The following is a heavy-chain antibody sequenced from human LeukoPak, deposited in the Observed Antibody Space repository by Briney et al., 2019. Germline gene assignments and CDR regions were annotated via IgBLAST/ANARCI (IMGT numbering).Heavy chain of an antibody. CDR3: ARGYYDFLK. D-gene: IGHD3-3*01. Sequence: PSETLSLICTVVGDSMSNEYWHWIRQPPGKGLEWIGFIHSGGGITYEPSLESRVTMSIDMSKRQFSLNLRAVTATDTAVYYCARGYYDFLKWGPGTLVTVSS. CDR2: IHSGGGI. V-gene: IGHV4-59*01. J-gene: IGHJ4*02. CDR1: GDSMSNEY.